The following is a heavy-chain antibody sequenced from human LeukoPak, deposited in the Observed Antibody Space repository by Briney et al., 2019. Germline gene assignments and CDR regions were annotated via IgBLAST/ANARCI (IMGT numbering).Heavy chain of an antibody. J-gene: IGHJ4*02. CDR2: INPSGGST. D-gene: IGHD3-22*01. CDR3: ARDLGDSSGYYCFDY. V-gene: IGHV1-46*01. Sequence: ASVKVSCKASGYTFTSYYTHWVRQAPGQGLEWMGIINPSGGSTSYAQKFQGRVTMTRDTSTSTVYMELSSLRSEDTAVYYCARDLGDSSGYYCFDYWGQGTLVTVSS. CDR1: GYTFTSYY.